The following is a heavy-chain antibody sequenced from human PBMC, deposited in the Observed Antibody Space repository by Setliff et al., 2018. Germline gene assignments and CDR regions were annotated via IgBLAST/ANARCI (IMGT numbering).Heavy chain of an antibody. J-gene: IGHJ4*02. CDR3: ARQGTYCDGGGGSCFPPNY. CDR2: IKYSGST. CDR1: GDSISSSNYY. Sequence: SETLSLTCTVSGDSISSSNYYWGWIRQPPGKGLEWIAAIKYSGSTSFNPSLKSRVTISVDKSKIQFSLKLSSVTAVDTAVYYCARQGTYCDGGGGSCFPPNYWGQGTLVTVSS. D-gene: IGHD2-15*01. V-gene: IGHV4-39*01.